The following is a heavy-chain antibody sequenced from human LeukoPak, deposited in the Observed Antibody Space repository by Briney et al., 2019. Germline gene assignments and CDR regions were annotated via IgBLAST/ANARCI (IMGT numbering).Heavy chain of an antibody. J-gene: IGHJ4*02. D-gene: IGHD2-21*02. CDR3: ARGLVVVTYPWYFDY. CDR2: IYYSGST. V-gene: IGHV4-39*01. Sequence: PSETLSLTCAVSGASISGSSYYWGWIRQPPGKGLEWIGSIYYSGSTYYNPSLKSRVTISVDTSKNQFSLKLSSVTAADTAVYYCARGLVVVTYPWYFDYWGQGTLVTVSS. CDR1: GASISGSSYY.